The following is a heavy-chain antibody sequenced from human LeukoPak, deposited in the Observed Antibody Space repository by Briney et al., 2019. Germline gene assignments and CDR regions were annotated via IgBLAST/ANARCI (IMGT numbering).Heavy chain of an antibody. CDR2: ISWNSGSI. Sequence: GGSLRLSCAASGFTVSSNYMSWVRQAPGKGLEWVSGISWNSGSIGYADPVKGRFTISRDNAKNSLYLQMNSLRAEDTALYYCARYITYGALDYWGQGTLVTVSS. V-gene: IGHV3-20*04. J-gene: IGHJ4*02. CDR3: ARYITYGALDY. D-gene: IGHD4-17*01. CDR1: GFTVSSNY.